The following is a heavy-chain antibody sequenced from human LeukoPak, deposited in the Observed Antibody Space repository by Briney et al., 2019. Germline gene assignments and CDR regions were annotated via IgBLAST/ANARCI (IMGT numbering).Heavy chain of an antibody. V-gene: IGHV3-7*03. CDR2: IKRDGSEK. CDR1: GFTFSSYW. J-gene: IGHJ5*02. Sequence: GGSLRLSCAASGFTFSSYWMSWVRQAPGKGLEWVANIKRDGSEKNYVDSVKGRFTISRDNAKNSLYLQMNSLRAEDTAVYYCARAYTDCSGGSCYYNWFDPWGQGTLVTVSS. CDR3: ARAYTDCSGGSCYYNWFDP. D-gene: IGHD2-15*01.